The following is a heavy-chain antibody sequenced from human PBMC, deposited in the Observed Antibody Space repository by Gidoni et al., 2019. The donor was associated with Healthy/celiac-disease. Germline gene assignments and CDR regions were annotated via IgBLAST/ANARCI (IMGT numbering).Heavy chain of an antibody. CDR2: IYYSGST. J-gene: IGHJ6*02. V-gene: IGHV4-59*08. CDR3: ASGASPTSYYGMDV. Sequence: QVQLQESGPGLVKPSETLSLTCTVSGGPISSYYWSWIRQPPGKGLEWIGYIYYSGSTNYNPSLKSRVTISVDTSKNQFSLKLSSVTAADTAVYYCASGASPTSYYGMDVWGQGTTVTVSS. D-gene: IGHD4-4*01. CDR1: GGPISSYY.